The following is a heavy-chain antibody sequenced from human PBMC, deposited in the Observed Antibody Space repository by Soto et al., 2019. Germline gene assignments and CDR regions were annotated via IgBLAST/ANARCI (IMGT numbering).Heavy chain of an antibody. CDR1: GFTLGDYT. Sequence: GGSLRLSCAASGFTLGDYTMNWVRQAPGKGLEWVSSISTSSSYIYYADSVKGRFTISRDNAKNSLYLQMNSLRAEDTAVYSCAKSYGYYGMDVWGRGTAVTV. CDR2: ISTSSSYI. V-gene: IGHV3-21*01. J-gene: IGHJ6*02. D-gene: IGHD4-17*01. CDR3: AKSYGYYGMDV.